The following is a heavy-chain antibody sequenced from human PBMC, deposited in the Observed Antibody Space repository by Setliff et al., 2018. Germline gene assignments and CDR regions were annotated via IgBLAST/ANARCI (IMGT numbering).Heavy chain of an antibody. CDR1: GDSISNTGYY. CDR3: ARGNSRSSVWYVVPHFDY. J-gene: IGHJ4*02. V-gene: IGHV4-39*02. CDR2: IYNSGTT. Sequence: PSETLSLTCIVAGDSISNTGYYWGWIRQPPGKGLEWIGRIYNSGTTNYNPSLKSRVTISVDTSKNHFSLRLGSVTAADTAVYYCARGNSRSSVWYVVPHFDYWGQGTLVTVSS. D-gene: IGHD6-19*01.